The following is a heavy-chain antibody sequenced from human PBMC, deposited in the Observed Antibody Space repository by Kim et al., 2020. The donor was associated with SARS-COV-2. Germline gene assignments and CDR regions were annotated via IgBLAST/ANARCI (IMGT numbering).Heavy chain of an antibody. CDR3: ATSSLGVRGVPESDY. CDR2: IYYSGST. D-gene: IGHD3-10*01. Sequence: SETLSLTCTVSGGSISSGGYYWSWIRQHPGKGLEWIGYIYYSGSTYYNPSLKSRVTISVDTSKNQFSLKLSSVTAADTAVYYCATSSLGVRGVPESDYWGQGTLVTVSS. J-gene: IGHJ4*02. V-gene: IGHV4-31*03. CDR1: GGSISSGGYY.